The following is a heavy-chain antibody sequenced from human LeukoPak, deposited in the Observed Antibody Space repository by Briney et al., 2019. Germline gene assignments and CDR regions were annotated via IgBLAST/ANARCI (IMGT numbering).Heavy chain of an antibody. D-gene: IGHD6-19*01. Sequence: GGSLRLSCAASGFTFSSYAMHWVRQAPGKGLEWVAVISYDGSNKYYADSVKGRFTISRDNSKNTLYLQMNSLRAEDTAVYYCARVGEYSSGWYGGVDYWGQGTLVTVSS. CDR1: GFTFSSYA. CDR3: ARVGEYSSGWYGGVDY. J-gene: IGHJ4*02. CDR2: ISYDGSNK. V-gene: IGHV3-30-3*01.